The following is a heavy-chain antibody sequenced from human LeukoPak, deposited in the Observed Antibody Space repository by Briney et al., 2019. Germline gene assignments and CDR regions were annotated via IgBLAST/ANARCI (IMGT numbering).Heavy chain of an antibody. Sequence: SETLSPTCTVSGDSISSSSYYWGWIRQPPGKGLEWIASIYYSGNTYYNPSLKSRVTISVDTSNNQFSLKLTSVTAADTAVYYCARHEDTAMVGFDYWGQGTLVTVSS. J-gene: IGHJ4*02. V-gene: IGHV4-39*01. CDR2: IYYSGNT. CDR1: GDSISSSSYY. D-gene: IGHD5-18*01. CDR3: ARHEDTAMVGFDY.